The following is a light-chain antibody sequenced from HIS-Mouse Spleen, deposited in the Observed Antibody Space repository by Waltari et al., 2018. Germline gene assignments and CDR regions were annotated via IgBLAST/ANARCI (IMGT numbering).Light chain of an antibody. V-gene: IGKV3-11*01. Sequence: EIVLTLSPATLSLSPAESATLPCRASQSVSSYLAWYQQKPGQAPRLLIYDASNRATGIPARFSGSGSGTDFTLTISSLEPEDFAVYYCQQRSNWPPWTFGQGTKVEIK. CDR3: QQRSNWPPWT. J-gene: IGKJ1*01. CDR2: DAS. CDR1: QSVSSY.